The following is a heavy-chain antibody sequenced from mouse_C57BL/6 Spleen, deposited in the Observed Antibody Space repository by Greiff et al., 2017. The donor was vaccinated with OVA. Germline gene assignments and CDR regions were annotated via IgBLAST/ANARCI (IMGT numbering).Heavy chain of an antibody. V-gene: IGHV5-12*01. CDR2: ISNGGGST. Sequence: EVQLVESGGGLVQPGGSLKLSCAASGFTFSDYYMYWVRQTPEKRLEWVAYISNGGGSTYYPDTVTGRFTISRDNAKNTLYLQMSRLKSEDTAMYYCARHGDGYYGAMDYWGQGTSVTVSS. CDR1: GFTFSDYY. J-gene: IGHJ4*01. CDR3: ARHGDGYYGAMDY. D-gene: IGHD2-3*01.